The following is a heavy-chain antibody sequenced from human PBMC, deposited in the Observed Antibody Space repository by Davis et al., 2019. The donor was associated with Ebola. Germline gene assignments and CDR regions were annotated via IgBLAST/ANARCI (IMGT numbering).Heavy chain of an antibody. Sequence: GESLKISCAASGFTFSGFWMSWVRQAPGKGLVWVSRIKSDGSTIYADSVKGRFTISRDNAKNTLYLQMNSLRVEDTAVYYCARDGIATFGKVKYYYGMDVWGKGTTVTVSS. CDR1: GFTFSGFW. V-gene: IGHV3-74*01. J-gene: IGHJ6*04. D-gene: IGHD6-13*01. CDR2: IKSDGST. CDR3: ARDGIATFGKVKYYYGMDV.